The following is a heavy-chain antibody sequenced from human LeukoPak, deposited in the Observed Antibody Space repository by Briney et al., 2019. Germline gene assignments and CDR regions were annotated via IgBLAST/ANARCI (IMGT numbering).Heavy chain of an antibody. J-gene: IGHJ5*02. CDR1: GFTFSSYA. V-gene: IGHV3-30-3*01. Sequence: QPGGSLRLSCAASGFTFSSYAMHWVRQAPDKGLEWVAVISYDGTNKYYADSVKGRFTISRDNPKNTLYLQMNSLRGEDTAVYYCARSDYGDYVAWGQGTLVTVSS. D-gene: IGHD4-17*01. CDR2: ISYDGTNK. CDR3: ARSDYGDYVA.